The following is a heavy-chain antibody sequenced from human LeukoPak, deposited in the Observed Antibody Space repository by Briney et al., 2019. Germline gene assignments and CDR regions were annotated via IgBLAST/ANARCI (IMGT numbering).Heavy chain of an antibody. CDR1: GFTFSSYG. CDR2: ISSSSSYI. Sequence: PGGSLRLSCAASGFTFSSYGMNWVRQAPGKGLEWVSSISSSSSYIYYADSVKGRFTISRDNSKNTLYLQMNSLRAEDTAVYYCARDLSGYDVPFFDYWGQGTLVTVSS. D-gene: IGHD5-12*01. J-gene: IGHJ4*02. V-gene: IGHV3-21*01. CDR3: ARDLSGYDVPFFDY.